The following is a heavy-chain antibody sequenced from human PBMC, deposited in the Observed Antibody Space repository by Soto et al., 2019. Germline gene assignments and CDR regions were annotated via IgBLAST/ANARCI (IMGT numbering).Heavy chain of an antibody. V-gene: IGHV3-23*01. CDR3: AKAASGYDDTVDY. CDR1: GFTFSSYA. Sequence: GSLRLSCAASGFTFSSYAMSWVRQALGKGLEWVSAISGSGGSTNYADSVKGRFTISRDKSKHTLYLQMNSLRVEDTAVYYCAKAASGYDDTVDYWGQGTLVTVSS. D-gene: IGHD5-12*01. CDR2: ISGSGGST. J-gene: IGHJ4*02.